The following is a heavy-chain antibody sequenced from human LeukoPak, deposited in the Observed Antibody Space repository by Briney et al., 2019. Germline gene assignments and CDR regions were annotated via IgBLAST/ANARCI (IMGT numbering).Heavy chain of an antibody. CDR3: ARHLNPGYSSGWLNWFDP. Sequence: SSETLSLTCTVSGGSISTNHYWSWIRQPPGKGLEWIGYIYYSGSTNYNPSLKSRVTISVDTSKNQFSLKLSSVTAADTAVYYCARHLNPGYSSGWLNWFDPLGPGNPGHRLL. J-gene: IGHJ5*02. V-gene: IGHV4-59*08. D-gene: IGHD6-19*01. CDR1: GGSISTNHY. CDR2: IYYSGST.